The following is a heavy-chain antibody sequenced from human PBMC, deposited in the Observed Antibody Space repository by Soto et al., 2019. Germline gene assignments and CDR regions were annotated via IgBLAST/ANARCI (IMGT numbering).Heavy chain of an antibody. D-gene: IGHD6-19*01. CDR2: ISGYNGNT. V-gene: IGHV1-18*04. J-gene: IGHJ5*02. Sequence: GASVKVSCKASGYTFTNYGISWVRQAPGQGLEWMGWISGYNGNTDSAQRYQGRVTMATDTSTSTAYMELRSLSFDDTAVYYCARDRLVSSGWYILGEYNWFDPWGQGTLVTVSS. CDR3: ARDRLVSSGWYILGEYNWFDP. CDR1: GYTFTNYG.